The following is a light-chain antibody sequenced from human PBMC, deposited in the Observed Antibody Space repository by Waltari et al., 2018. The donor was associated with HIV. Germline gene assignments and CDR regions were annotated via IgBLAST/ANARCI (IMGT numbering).Light chain of an antibody. CDR3: QQRRNWPPSIT. CDR2: DAS. J-gene: IGKJ5*01. CDR1: QTISNY. Sequence: EIVLTQSPATLSLSPGERATLSCRASQTISNYLAWYQQRPGQAHRLLIYDASSRATGIPARFSGSGSGTAFTRTISSLEPDDFAVYYCQQRRNWPPSITFGQGTRLESK. V-gene: IGKV3-11*01.